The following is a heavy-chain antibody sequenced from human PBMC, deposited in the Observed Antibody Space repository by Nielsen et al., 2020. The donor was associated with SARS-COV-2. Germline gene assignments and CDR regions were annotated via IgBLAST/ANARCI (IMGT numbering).Heavy chain of an antibody. J-gene: IGHJ6*03. CDR2: VYQSGST. D-gene: IGHD1-7*01. V-gene: IGHV4-38-2*02. Sequence: WIRQPPGKGLEWIGGVYQSGSTYYNSSLKSRVTISVDTSKNQFSLKVRSVTAADTAVYYCARGKYNWNYGKTIYYYYMDVWGKGTTVTVSS. CDR3: ARGKYNWNYGKTIYYYYMDV.